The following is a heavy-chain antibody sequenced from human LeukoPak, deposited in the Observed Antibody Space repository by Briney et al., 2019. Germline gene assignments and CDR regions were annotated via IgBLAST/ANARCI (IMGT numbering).Heavy chain of an antibody. CDR2: IYTSGST. D-gene: IGHD3-22*01. CDR3: AGDGFAYYYDSSGYYYAFGFDY. J-gene: IGHJ4*02. CDR1: GGSISSGSYY. V-gene: IGHV4-61*02. Sequence: SQTLSLTCTVSGGSISSGSYYWSWIRQPAGKGLEWIGRIYTSGSTNYNPSLKSRVTISVDTSKNQFSLKLSSVTAADTAVYYCAGDGFAYYYDSSGYYYAFGFDYWGQGTLVTVSS.